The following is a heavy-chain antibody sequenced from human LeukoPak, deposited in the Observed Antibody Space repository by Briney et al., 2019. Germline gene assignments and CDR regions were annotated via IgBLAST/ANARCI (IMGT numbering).Heavy chain of an antibody. CDR3: ATSADSSGND. CDR1: GFTFSNYW. CDR2: IKGDGSYK. D-gene: IGHD3-22*01. V-gene: IGHV3-7*03. J-gene: IGHJ4*02. Sequence: GGSLRLSCAASGFTFSNYWMSWVRQAPGKGLEWVANIKGDGSYKYYVDSVKGRFTISRDNAKSSVCLQMNTLRAEDTAVYYCATSADSSGNDWGQGTLVTVPS.